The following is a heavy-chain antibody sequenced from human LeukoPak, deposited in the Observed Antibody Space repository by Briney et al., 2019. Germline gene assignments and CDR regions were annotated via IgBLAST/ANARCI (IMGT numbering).Heavy chain of an antibody. CDR2: IIPIFSTA. D-gene: IGHD6-19*01. J-gene: IGHJ3*02. Sequence: SVKVSCKASGGTFSSYAISWVRQAPGQGLEWMGGIIPIFSTANYAQKFQGRVTITADESTSTAYMELSSLRSEDTAVYYCATGWLVRKNAFDIWGQGTMVTVSS. CDR1: GGTFSSYA. V-gene: IGHV1-69*01. CDR3: ATGWLVRKNAFDI.